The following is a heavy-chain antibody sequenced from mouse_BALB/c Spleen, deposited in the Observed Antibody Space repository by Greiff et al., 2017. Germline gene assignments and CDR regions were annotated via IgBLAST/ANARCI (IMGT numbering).Heavy chain of an antibody. CDR1: GISITTGNYR. D-gene: IGHD2-1*01. CDR3: ARDDGNYPFAY. V-gene: IGHV3-5*02. J-gene: IGHJ3*01. CDR2: IYYSGTI. Sequence: EVKLMESGPGLVKPSQTVSLTCTVTGISITTGNYRWSWIRQFPGNKLEWIGYIYYSGTITYNPSLTSRTTITRDTSKNQFFLEMNSLTAEDTATYYCARDDGNYPFAYWGQGTLVTVSA.